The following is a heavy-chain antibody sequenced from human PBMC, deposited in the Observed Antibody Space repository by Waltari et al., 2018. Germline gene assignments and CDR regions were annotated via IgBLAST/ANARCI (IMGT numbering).Heavy chain of an antibody. Sequence: QVQLQESGPGLVKPSQTLSLTCTVSGGSISSGGYYWSWIRQHPGKGLEWIGHIYYSGSTYYNPSLKSRVTISVDTSKNQFSLKLSSVTAADTAVYYCARAGYSSRQGGYYYYYYMDVWGKGTTVTVSS. D-gene: IGHD6-13*01. CDR2: IYYSGST. J-gene: IGHJ6*03. CDR1: GGSISSGGYY. V-gene: IGHV4-31*03. CDR3: ARAGYSSRQGGYYYYYYMDV.